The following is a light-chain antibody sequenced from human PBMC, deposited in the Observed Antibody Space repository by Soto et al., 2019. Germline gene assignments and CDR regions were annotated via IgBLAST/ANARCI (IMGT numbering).Light chain of an antibody. Sequence: QSALTQPASVSGSPGQTITISCTGTSSDVGGYNYVSWYQQHPGKAPKLMIYDISNRPSGVSNRFSGSKSGNTASLTISGLQDDDAADYYWSSYTSSSIDYVFGTGTKVTVL. V-gene: IGLV2-14*01. CDR1: SSDVGGYNY. CDR2: DIS. CDR3: SSYTSSSIDYV. J-gene: IGLJ1*01.